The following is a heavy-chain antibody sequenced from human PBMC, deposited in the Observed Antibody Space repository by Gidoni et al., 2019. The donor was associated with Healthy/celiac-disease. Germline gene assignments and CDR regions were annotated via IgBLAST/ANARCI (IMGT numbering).Heavy chain of an antibody. CDR2: IWYDGRNK. J-gene: IGHJ4*02. V-gene: IGHV3-33*01. CDR1: GFTFSSYG. CDR3: ARDLEAVAGTVDY. D-gene: IGHD6-19*01. Sequence: QVQLVESGGGGVQHGRSLRLSCAASGFTFSSYGMPWGRQAPGKGLEGVAVIWYDGRNKDYADSVKGRFTISRDNSKNTLYLQMNSLRAEDTAVYYCARDLEAVAGTVDYWGQGTLVTVSS.